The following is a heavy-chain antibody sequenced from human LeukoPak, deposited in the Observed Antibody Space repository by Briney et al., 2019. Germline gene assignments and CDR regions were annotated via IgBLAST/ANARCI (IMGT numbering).Heavy chain of an antibody. D-gene: IGHD3-10*01. J-gene: IGHJ4*02. CDR3: ARDGGVRGALDY. Sequence: SETLSLTCAVSGGSISSSNWWSRVRQPPGKGLEWIGEIYHSGSTNYNPSLKSRVTISVDKSKNQFSLKLSSVTAADTAVYYCARDGGVRGALDYWGQGTLVTVSS. CDR2: IYHSGST. V-gene: IGHV4-4*02. CDR1: GGSISSSNW.